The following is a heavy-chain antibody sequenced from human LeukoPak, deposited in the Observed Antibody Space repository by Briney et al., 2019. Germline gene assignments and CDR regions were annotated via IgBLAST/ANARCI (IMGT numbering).Heavy chain of an antibody. CDR1: GGSISSYY. D-gene: IGHD2-15*01. V-gene: IGHV4-4*07. CDR3: ARVVSPCSGGSCYPGDYYYYMDV. CDR2: IYTSGST. Sequence: PSETLSLTCTVSGGSISSYYWSWIRQPAGKGLEWIGRIYTSGSTNYNPSLKSRVTMSVDTSKNQFSLKLSSVTAADTAVHYCARVVSPCSGGSCYPGDYYYYMDVWGKGTTVTVSS. J-gene: IGHJ6*03.